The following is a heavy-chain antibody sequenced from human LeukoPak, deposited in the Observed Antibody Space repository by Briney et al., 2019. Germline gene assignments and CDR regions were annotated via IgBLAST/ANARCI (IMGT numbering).Heavy chain of an antibody. CDR3: ARDKLGLGELSLYDQ. Sequence: ASVKVSCKASGYTLTGDYMHWVRQAPGQGVEWRGWMNPNSGGTKYAQKFQGRVTMTRDTSISTAYMELSRLRSDDTAMYYCARDKLGLGELSLYDQWGQGTLVTVFS. J-gene: IGHJ5*02. D-gene: IGHD3-16*02. CDR1: GYTLTGDY. V-gene: IGHV1-2*02. CDR2: MNPNSGGT.